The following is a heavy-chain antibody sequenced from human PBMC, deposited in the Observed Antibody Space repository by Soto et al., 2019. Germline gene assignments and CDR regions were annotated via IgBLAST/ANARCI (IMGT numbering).Heavy chain of an antibody. D-gene: IGHD3-3*01. J-gene: IGHJ3*02. CDR3: ARDHEAYDFWSGYPERAFDI. CDR1: GGSISSGGYY. V-gene: IGHV4-31*03. CDR2: IYYSGST. Sequence: PSETLSLTCTVSGGSISSGGYYWSWIRQHPGKGLEWIGYIYYSGSTYYNPSLKSRVTISEDTSKNQFSLKLSSVTAADTAVYYCARDHEAYDFWSGYPERAFDIWGQGTMVTVSS.